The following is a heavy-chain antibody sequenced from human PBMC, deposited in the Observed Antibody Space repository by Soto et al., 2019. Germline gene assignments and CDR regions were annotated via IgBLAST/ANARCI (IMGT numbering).Heavy chain of an antibody. CDR3: TKAPWGVDCGGRSCSIWFDP. CDR1: GFTFSDFA. D-gene: IGHD2-21*01. CDR2: ISGNGRGT. V-gene: IGHV3-23*01. Sequence: LRLSCAASGFTFSDFAMTWVRQAPGKGLEWVSSISGNGRGTHYADSVKGRFSISRDKSKSTVYLELNSLRAEDTAMYYCTKAPWGVDCGGRSCSIWFDPWGQGILVTVSS. J-gene: IGHJ5*02.